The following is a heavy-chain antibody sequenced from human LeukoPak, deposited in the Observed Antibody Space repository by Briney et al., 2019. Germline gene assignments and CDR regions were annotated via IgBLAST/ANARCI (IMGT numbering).Heavy chain of an antibody. J-gene: IGHJ3*02. CDR2: IYYDDSET. D-gene: IGHD5-18*01. V-gene: IGHV5-51*01. Sequence: GESLKISCKGGGYSFTNYWIVWVRQMPGKGLEWMGVIYYDDSETQYSPSFQGQVTISVDKSISTAYLHWSSLKASDTAMYYCARDTPTNAFDIWGQGTMVTVSS. CDR1: GYSFTNYW. CDR3: ARDTPTNAFDI.